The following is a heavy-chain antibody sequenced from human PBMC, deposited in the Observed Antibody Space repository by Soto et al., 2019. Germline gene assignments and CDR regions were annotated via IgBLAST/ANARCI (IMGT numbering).Heavy chain of an antibody. Sequence: QVQLVESGGGVVQPGRSLRLSCAASGFTFSSYGMHWVRQAPGKGLEWVAIISYDGSNKYYADSVKGRFTISRDNSKNTLYLQMNSLRAEDTAVYYCAKFSSWGQGTLVTVSS. CDR2: ISYDGSNK. J-gene: IGHJ4*02. CDR3: AKFSS. D-gene: IGHD2-2*01. CDR1: GFTFSSYG. V-gene: IGHV3-30*18.